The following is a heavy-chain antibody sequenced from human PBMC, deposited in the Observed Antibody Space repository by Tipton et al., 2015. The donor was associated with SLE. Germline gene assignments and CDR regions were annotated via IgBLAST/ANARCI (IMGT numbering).Heavy chain of an antibody. Sequence: TLSLTCTVSGGSISSYYWSWIRKPPGKGLEWIGYIYYSGSTNYNPSLKSRVTISVDTSKNQFSLKLSSVTAADTAVYYCARGSGYGYGDDAFDIWGQGTMVTVSS. CDR1: GGSISSYY. J-gene: IGHJ3*02. V-gene: IGHV4-59*01. CDR3: ARGSGYGYGDDAFDI. D-gene: IGHD5-18*01. CDR2: IYYSGST.